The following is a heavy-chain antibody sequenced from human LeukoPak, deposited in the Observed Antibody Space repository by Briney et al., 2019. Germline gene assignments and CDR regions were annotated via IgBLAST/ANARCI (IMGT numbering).Heavy chain of an antibody. Sequence: ASVKVSCKASGYTFTGYYMHWVRQAPGQGLEWMGRINPNRGGTNYAQKFQGRVTMTRDTSSSTAYMELSRLRSDDTAVYYCAREGGAYCSSTSCSFEKYNWFDPWGQGTLVTVSS. D-gene: IGHD2-2*01. CDR3: AREGGAYCSSTSCSFEKYNWFDP. CDR1: GYTFTGYY. V-gene: IGHV1-2*06. CDR2: INPNRGGT. J-gene: IGHJ5*02.